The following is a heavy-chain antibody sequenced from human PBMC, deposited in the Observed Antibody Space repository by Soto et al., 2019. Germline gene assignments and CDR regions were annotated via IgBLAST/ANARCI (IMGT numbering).Heavy chain of an antibody. CDR1: GGSISSGGYS. D-gene: IGHD5-12*01. Sequence: QLQLQESGSGLVKPSQTLSLTCAVSGGSISSGGYSWSWIRQPPGKGLEWIGYIYHSGTTYYNPSLKRRVTISVDRSKNQFSLRLSSVTAADTAVYYCARGDSGYEYFDYWGQGTLVTVSS. CDR2: IYHSGTT. CDR3: ARGDSGYEYFDY. V-gene: IGHV4-30-2*01. J-gene: IGHJ4*02.